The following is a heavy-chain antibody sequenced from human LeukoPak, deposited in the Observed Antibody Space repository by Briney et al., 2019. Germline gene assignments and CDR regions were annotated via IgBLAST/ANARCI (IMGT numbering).Heavy chain of an antibody. J-gene: IGHJ4*02. CDR2: ISGCGGGT. V-gene: IGHV3-23*01. D-gene: IGHD3-3*01. Sequence: GGSLRLSCEASGFTFSSYAMSWVRQAPGKGLEWVSTISGCGGGTYYADSVRGRFTISRDNSKNTLYLQMNSLRAEDTAVYYCAKESDYDFWSAYFDYWGQGTLVTVSS. CDR1: GFTFSSYA. CDR3: AKESDYDFWSAYFDY.